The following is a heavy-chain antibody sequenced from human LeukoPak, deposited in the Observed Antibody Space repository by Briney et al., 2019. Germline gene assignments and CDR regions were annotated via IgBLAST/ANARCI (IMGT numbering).Heavy chain of an antibody. Sequence: GGSLRLSYAASGFTFSNAWMSWVRQAPGKGLEWVGRIKSKTDGGTTDYAAPVKGRFTISRDNSKNTLYLQMNSLKTEDTAVYYCTTGDDFVYYYYYMDVWGKGTTVTVSS. D-gene: IGHD1-1*01. CDR1: GFTFSNAW. CDR3: TTGDDFVYYYYYMDV. J-gene: IGHJ6*03. V-gene: IGHV3-15*01. CDR2: IKSKTDGGTT.